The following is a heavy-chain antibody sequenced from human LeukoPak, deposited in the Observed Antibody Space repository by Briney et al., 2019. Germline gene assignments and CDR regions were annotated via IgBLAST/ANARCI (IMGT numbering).Heavy chain of an antibody. Sequence: PGGSLRLSCAASGFTSSIYPMHWVRQAPGKGLEWVSSISSSSSYIYYADSVKGRFTISRDNAKNSLYLQMNSLRAEDTAVYYCAKTIGYCSGGSCYSGSYFDYWGQGTLVTVSS. CDR1: GFTSSIYP. V-gene: IGHV3-21*01. J-gene: IGHJ4*02. CDR2: ISSSSSYI. CDR3: AKTIGYCSGGSCYSGSYFDY. D-gene: IGHD2-15*01.